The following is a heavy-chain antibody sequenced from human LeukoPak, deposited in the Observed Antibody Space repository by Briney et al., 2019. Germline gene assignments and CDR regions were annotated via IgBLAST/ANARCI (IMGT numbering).Heavy chain of an antibody. CDR2: ISYDGSIK. V-gene: IGHV3-30*03. CDR1: GFTFSDHY. D-gene: IGHD3-10*02. CDR3: ARDLSNVPGQY. J-gene: IGHJ4*02. Sequence: GGSLRLSCAASGFTFSDHYMDWVRQAPGKGLEWVAVISYDGSIKYYADSVKGRFTISTDISKSTLSLQMNSLRPEDTALYYCARDLSNVPGQYWGQGTLVTVSS.